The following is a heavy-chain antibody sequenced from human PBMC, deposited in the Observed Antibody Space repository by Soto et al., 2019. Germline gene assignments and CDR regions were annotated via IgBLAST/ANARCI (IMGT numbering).Heavy chain of an antibody. CDR1: GGSISSYY. CDR3: ARCSGKFIGPDY. CDR2: IYYSGST. J-gene: IGHJ4*02. D-gene: IGHD6-19*01. V-gene: IGHV4-59*08. Sequence: TSETLSLTCTVSGGSISSYYWSWIRQPPGKGLEWIGYIYYSGSTNYNPSLKSRVTISVDTSKNQFSLKLSSVTAADTAVYYCARCSGKFIGPDYWGQGTLVTDSS.